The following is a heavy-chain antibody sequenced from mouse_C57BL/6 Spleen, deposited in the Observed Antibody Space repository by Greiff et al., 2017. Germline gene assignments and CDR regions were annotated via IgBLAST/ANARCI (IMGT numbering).Heavy chain of an antibody. V-gene: IGHV1-39*01. CDR3: ATPSIDYDSLFAY. J-gene: IGHJ3*01. CDR1: GYSFTDYN. D-gene: IGHD2-4*01. Sequence: VQLKESGPELVKPGASVKISCKASGYSFTDYNMNWVKQSNGKSLEWIGVINPNYGTTSYNQKFKGKATLTVDQSSSTAYMQLNRLTSEDSAVYYCATPSIDYDSLFAYWGQGTLVTVSA. CDR2: INPNYGTT.